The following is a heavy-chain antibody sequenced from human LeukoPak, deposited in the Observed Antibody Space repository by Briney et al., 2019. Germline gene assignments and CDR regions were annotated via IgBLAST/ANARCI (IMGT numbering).Heavy chain of an antibody. J-gene: IGHJ3*02. Sequence: GASVKVSYKASGGTFSSYAISWVRQAPGQGLEWMGRIIPIFGIANYAQKFQGRVTITADKSTSTAYMELSSLRSEDTAVYYCARSQSIAVAGDIWGQGTMVTVSS. CDR1: GGTFSSYA. CDR2: IIPIFGIA. CDR3: ARSQSIAVAGDI. V-gene: IGHV1-69*04. D-gene: IGHD6-19*01.